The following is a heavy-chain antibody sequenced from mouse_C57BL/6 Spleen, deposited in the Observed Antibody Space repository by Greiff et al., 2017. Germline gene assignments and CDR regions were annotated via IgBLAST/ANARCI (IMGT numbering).Heavy chain of an antibody. Sequence: QVQLKQSGAELVRPGASVTLSCKASGYTFTDYEMHWVKQTPVHGLEWIGAIDPETGGTAYNQKFKGKAILTADKSSSTAYMELRSLTSEDSAVYYCTRGGDGNSFAYWGQGTLVTVSA. D-gene: IGHD2-1*01. CDR2: IDPETGGT. CDR3: TRGGDGNSFAY. V-gene: IGHV1-15*01. CDR1: GYTFTDYE. J-gene: IGHJ3*01.